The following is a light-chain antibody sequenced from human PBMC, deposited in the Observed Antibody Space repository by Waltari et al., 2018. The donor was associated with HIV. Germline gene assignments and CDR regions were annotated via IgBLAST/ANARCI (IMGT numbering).Light chain of an antibody. CDR2: GNT. V-gene: IGLV1-40*01. Sequence: QSVLTQPPSVSGAPGQRVTIPSPGTSSNIAAGYDVHWCQQLPGTAPKLLIYGNTNRPSGVPDRFSGSKSGTSASLAITGLQAEDEGDYYCQSYDSGLSAYVFGTGTKVTVL. CDR3: QSYDSGLSAYV. J-gene: IGLJ1*01. CDR1: SSNIAAGYD.